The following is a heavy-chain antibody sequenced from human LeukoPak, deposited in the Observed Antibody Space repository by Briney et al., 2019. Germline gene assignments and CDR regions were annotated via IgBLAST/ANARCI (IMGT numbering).Heavy chain of an antibody. CDR2: IYYSGST. D-gene: IGHD1-14*01. V-gene: IGHV4-59*01. Sequence: SETLSLTCTVSGGSISSYYWSWIRQPPGKVLEWIGYIYYSGSTNYNPSLKSRVTISVDTSKNQFSLKLSSVTAADTAVYYCARTFRYEGNWFDPWGQGTLVTVSS. CDR3: ARTFRYEGNWFDP. CDR1: GGSISSYY. J-gene: IGHJ5*02.